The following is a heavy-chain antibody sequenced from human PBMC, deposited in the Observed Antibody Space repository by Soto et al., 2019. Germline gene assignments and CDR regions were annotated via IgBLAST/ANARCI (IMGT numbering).Heavy chain of an antibody. V-gene: IGHV1-18*01. CDR2: ISAYNGNT. J-gene: IGHJ6*02. CDR1: GYTFTSYG. Sequence: GASVKFSCKASGYTFTSYGISWVRQAPGQGLEWMGWISAYNGNTNYAQKLQGRVTMTTDTSTGTAYMELRSLRSDDTAVYYCASTDSGRYYYGMDVWGQGTTVTVSS. CDR3: ASTDSGRYYYGMDV. D-gene: IGHD1-26*01.